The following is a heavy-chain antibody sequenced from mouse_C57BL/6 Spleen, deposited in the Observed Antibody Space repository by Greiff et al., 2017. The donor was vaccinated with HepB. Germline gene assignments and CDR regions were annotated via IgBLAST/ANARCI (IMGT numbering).Heavy chain of an antibody. D-gene: IGHD4-1*02. CDR2: IDPSDSYT. CDR3: ARSQLGRAFFDY. J-gene: IGHJ2*01. CDR1: GYTFTSYW. V-gene: IGHV1-69*01. Sequence: VQLQQPGAELVMPGASVKLSCKASGYTFTSYWMHWVKQRPGQGLEWIGEIDPSDSYTNYNQKFKGKSTLTVDKSSSTAYMQLSSLTSEDSAVYYCARSQLGRAFFDYWGQGTTLTVSS.